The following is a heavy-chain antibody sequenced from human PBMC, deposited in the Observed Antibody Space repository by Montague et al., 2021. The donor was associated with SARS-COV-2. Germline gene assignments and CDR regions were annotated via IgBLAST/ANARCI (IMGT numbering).Heavy chain of an antibody. CDR2: ISSSSSYI. Sequence: SLRLSCAASGFTFSSYSMNRVRQAPGKGLEWVSSISSSSSYIYYADSVKGRFTISRDNAKNSLYLQMNSLRAEDTAVYYCASELHPNYYYGMDVWGQGTTVTVSS. CDR1: GFTFSSYS. CDR3: ASELHPNYYYGMDV. D-gene: IGHD4-11*01. J-gene: IGHJ6*02. V-gene: IGHV3-21*01.